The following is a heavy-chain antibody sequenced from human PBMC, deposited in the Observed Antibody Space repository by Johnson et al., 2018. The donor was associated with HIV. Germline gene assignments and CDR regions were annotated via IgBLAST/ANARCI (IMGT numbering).Heavy chain of an antibody. J-gene: IGHJ3*02. D-gene: IGHD1-26*01. CDR3: ARDPSPIVGATYAFDI. CDR2: IKSKTDGATT. V-gene: IGHV3-15*01. Sequence: LEWVGRIKSKTDGATTDYAAPLKGRFTISRDDSKNTLYLQMNNLKTEDTAVYYCARDPSPIVGATYAFDIWGQGTMVTVSS.